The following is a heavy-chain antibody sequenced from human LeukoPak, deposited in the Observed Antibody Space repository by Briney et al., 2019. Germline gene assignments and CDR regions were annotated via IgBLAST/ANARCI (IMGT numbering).Heavy chain of an antibody. J-gene: IGHJ4*02. D-gene: IGHD3-22*01. Sequence: SETLSLTCTVSGGSISSGDYYWSWIRQPPGKGLEWIGYIYYSGSTYYNPSLKSRVTISVDTSKNHFSLKLSSVTAADTAVYYCARSIVLVTAYFDYWGQGTLVTVSS. CDR2: IYYSGST. V-gene: IGHV4-30-4*01. CDR3: ARSIVLVTAYFDY. CDR1: GGSISSGDYY.